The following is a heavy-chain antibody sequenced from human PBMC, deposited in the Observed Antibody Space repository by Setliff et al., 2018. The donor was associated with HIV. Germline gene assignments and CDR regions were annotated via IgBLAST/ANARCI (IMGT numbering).Heavy chain of an antibody. D-gene: IGHD3-10*01. CDR3: ARDYGSGSYDH. Sequence: SETLSLTCTVSGGSISSYYWSWIRQPPGKGLEWIGYIFSSGTTDYNPSLKSRVTLALDTSTNQFSLKLRSVTAADTAVYYCARDYGSGSYDHWGQGTLVTVSS. V-gene: IGHV4-59*08. CDR2: IFSSGTT. J-gene: IGHJ5*02. CDR1: GGSISSYY.